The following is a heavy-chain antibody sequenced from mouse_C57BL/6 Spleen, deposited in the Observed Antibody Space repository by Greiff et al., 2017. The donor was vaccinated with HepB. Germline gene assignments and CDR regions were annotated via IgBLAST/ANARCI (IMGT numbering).Heavy chain of an antibody. CDR3: ARREDGSYYAMDY. CDR2: INPNNGGT. Sequence: EVQLQQSGPELVKPGASVKISCKASGYTFTDYYMNWVKQSHGKSLEWIGDINPNNGGTSYNQKFKGKATLTVDKSSSTAYMELRSLTSEDSAVYYCARREDGSYYAMDYWGQGTSVTVSS. CDR1: GYTFTDYY. J-gene: IGHJ4*01. D-gene: IGHD2-3*01. V-gene: IGHV1-26*01.